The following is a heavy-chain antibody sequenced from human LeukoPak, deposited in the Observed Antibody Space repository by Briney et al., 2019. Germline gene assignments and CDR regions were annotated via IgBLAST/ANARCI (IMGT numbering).Heavy chain of an antibody. D-gene: IGHD7-27*01. CDR1: GYTFTSYD. J-gene: IGHJ6*03. CDR3: PRVWGRYYYYMDV. Sequence: ASVKVSCXASGYTFTSYDINWVRLATGQGLEWMGWMNPNSGNTGYAQKFQGRVTITRNTSISTAYMELSSLRSEDTAVYYCPRVWGRYYYYMDVWGKGTTVTVSS. V-gene: IGHV1-8*03. CDR2: MNPNSGNT.